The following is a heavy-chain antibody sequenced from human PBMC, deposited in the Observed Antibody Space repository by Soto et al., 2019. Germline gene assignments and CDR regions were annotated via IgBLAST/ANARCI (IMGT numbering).Heavy chain of an antibody. CDR3: ARHPPGGPFEY. CDR2: IYPGDSDT. Sequence: SLQISCKGSAYSFTGYGIAWAGPMPGKGLEWMGIIYPGDSDTRYSPSFQGQVTISADKSISTAYLQWSSLKASDTAMYYCARHPPGGPFEYWGQGTLVTVCS. D-gene: IGHD2-15*01. CDR1: AYSFTGYG. J-gene: IGHJ4*02. V-gene: IGHV5-51*01.